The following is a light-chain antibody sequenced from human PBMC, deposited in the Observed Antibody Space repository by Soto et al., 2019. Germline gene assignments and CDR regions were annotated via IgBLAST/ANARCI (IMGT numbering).Light chain of an antibody. Sequence: EIVLTQSPATLTLSPGERATLSCRASQSLSSSFLAWYQQKPGQQPTSLIYYSSTRAAGFTDSLSGSGSCTDFILPIISLEAEDVVVDYCQQYDISPLTFGQGTKVDIK. CDR2: YSS. V-gene: IGKV3D-20*01. CDR1: QSLSSSF. J-gene: IGKJ1*01. CDR3: QQYDISPLT.